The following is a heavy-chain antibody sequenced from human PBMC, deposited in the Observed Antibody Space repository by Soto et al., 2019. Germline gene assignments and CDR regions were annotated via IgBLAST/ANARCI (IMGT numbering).Heavy chain of an antibody. CDR1: GGSFSDYY. CDR2: IHHSGNT. J-gene: IGHJ4*02. D-gene: IGHD4-4*01. CDR3: ARGEAYSNYPAR. V-gene: IGHV4-34*01. Sequence: SETRCVSCAGYGGSFSDYYWNWIRQSPGKGLEWIGEIHHSGNTNYNPSLKSRVTISLDTSKKQLSLKLSSVTAADPAVYYCARGEAYSNYPARWGQGTLVTVSS.